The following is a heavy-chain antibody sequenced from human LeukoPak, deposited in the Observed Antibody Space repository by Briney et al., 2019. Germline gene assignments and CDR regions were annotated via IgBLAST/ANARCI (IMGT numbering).Heavy chain of an antibody. D-gene: IGHD2-15*01. J-gene: IGHJ4*02. V-gene: IGHV3-30*02. CDR1: GFTFRSYG. CDR2: VTYDGSKK. CDR3: AKDCKAEGHRFFDY. Sequence: GGSLRLSCAASGFTFRSYGMQWVRQAPGKGLEWVASVTYDGSKKYYVGSVKGRFSISRDNSKNTLYLQMNSLRAEDTAVYYSAKDCKAEGHRFFDYWGQGTLVTVYS.